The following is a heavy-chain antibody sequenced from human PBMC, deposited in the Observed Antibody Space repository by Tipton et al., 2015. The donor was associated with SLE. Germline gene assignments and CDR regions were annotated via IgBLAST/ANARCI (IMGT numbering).Heavy chain of an antibody. J-gene: IGHJ4*02. CDR3: ARDWGLLPGGSYFNY. CDR1: GFIVSTNY. V-gene: IGHV3-53*05. Sequence: SLRLSCAASGFIVSTNYMSWVRQAPGKGLEWVSLIYSVGRTYYADSVKGRFTISRDTSKNTLFLQMNSLRPEDTAVYYCARDWGLLPGGSYFNYWGQGTLVTVSS. D-gene: IGHD3-22*01. CDR2: IYSVGRT.